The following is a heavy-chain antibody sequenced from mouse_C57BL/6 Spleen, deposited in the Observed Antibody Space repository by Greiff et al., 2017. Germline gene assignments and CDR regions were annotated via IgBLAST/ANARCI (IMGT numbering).Heavy chain of an antibody. CDR1: GYAFSSSW. CDR3: ARSDYSNYFDY. CDR2: IYPGDGDT. V-gene: IGHV1-82*01. Sequence: QVQLQQSGPELVKPGASVKISCKASGYAFSSSWVNWVKQRPGKGLEWIGRIYPGDGDTNYNGKFKGKATLTADKSSSTAYMQLSSLTSEDSAVYFCARSDYSNYFDYWGQGTTLTVSS. D-gene: IGHD2-5*01. J-gene: IGHJ2*01.